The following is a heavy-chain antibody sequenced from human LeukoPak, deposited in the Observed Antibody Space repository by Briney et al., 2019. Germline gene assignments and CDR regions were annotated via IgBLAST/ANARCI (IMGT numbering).Heavy chain of an antibody. Sequence: ASVKVSCKASGYTFTGYSMHWVRQAPGQGLEWMGWINPKNGGTNYAQKFQGRVTMTRDTSISAAYMVLSRLRSDDTAVYYCVRDGAVAGNPQDYWGQGTLVTVSS. J-gene: IGHJ4*02. CDR2: INPKNGGT. CDR3: VRDGAVAGNPQDY. V-gene: IGHV1-2*02. D-gene: IGHD6-19*01. CDR1: GYTFTGYS.